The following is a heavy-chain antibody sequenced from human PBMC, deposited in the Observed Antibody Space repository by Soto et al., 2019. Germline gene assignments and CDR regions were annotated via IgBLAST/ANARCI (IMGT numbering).Heavy chain of an antibody. D-gene: IGHD3-3*01. J-gene: IGHJ5*02. V-gene: IGHV1-18*01. CDR2: TSAYNGNT. CDR3: ARESAVYDFWSGYLNWFDP. CDR1: GYTFTSYG. Sequence: ASVKVSCKASGYTFTSYGISWVRQAPGQGLEWMGWTSAYNGNTNYAQKLQGRVTMTTDTSTSTAYMELRSLRSDDTAVYYCARESAVYDFWSGYLNWFDPWGQGTLVTVSS.